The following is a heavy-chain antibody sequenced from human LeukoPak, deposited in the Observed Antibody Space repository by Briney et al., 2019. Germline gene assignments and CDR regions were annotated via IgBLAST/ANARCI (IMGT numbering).Heavy chain of an antibody. D-gene: IGHD1-1*01. CDR3: AKGVGAGRSVYFGH. J-gene: IGHJ4*02. V-gene: IGHV3-23*01. CDR2: IGGGGGDI. Sequence: GGSLRLSCVAPGFSFSSTAMSWVRLTARKGLEWVSVIGGGGGDIYYGDSMKGRFTISRDNSKNTLYLQMNSLRAEDTAIYYCAKGVGAGRSVYFGHWGQGTLVTVSS. CDR1: GFSFSSTA.